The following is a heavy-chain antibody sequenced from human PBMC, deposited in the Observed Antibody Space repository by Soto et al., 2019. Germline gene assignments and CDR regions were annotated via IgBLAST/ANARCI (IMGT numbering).Heavy chain of an antibody. D-gene: IGHD4-17*01. Sequence: QVQLVESGGGVVQPGRSLRLSCAASGFTFSSYAMHWVRQAPGKGLEWVAVISYDGSNKYYADSVKGRFTISRDNSKNTRYLQMNSLRAEDTAVYYRARARRTTVTWSDYYYGMDVWGQGTTVTVSS. J-gene: IGHJ6*02. V-gene: IGHV3-30-3*01. CDR2: ISYDGSNK. CDR3: ARARRTTVTWSDYYYGMDV. CDR1: GFTFSSYA.